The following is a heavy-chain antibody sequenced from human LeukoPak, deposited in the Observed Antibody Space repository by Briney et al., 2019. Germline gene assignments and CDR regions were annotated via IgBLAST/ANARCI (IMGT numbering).Heavy chain of an antibody. CDR2: MNPNSGNT. J-gene: IGHJ4*02. CDR1: GYTFTSYD. V-gene: IGHV1-8*01. Sequence: ASVKVSCKASGYTFTSYDINWVRQATGQGLEWMGWMNPNSGNTGYAQKFQGRVTITRNTSISTAYMELSSLRSEDTAVYYCARGRGASPAVGLWVQGTLVTVSS. CDR3: ARGRGASPAVGL. D-gene: IGHD2-2*01.